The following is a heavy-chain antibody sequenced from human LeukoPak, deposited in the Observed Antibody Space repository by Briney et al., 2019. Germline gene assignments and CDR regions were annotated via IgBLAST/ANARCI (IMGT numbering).Heavy chain of an antibody. D-gene: IGHD6-19*01. Sequence: GGSLRLSCAASGFTFSSYAMSWVRQAPGKGLEWVSAISGSGGSTYYADSLKGRFTISRDNSKNTVYLQMNSLRAEGTAVYYCARGAYSSGWAYFDHWGQGTLVTVSS. CDR1: GFTFSSYA. V-gene: IGHV3-23*01. CDR3: ARGAYSSGWAYFDH. CDR2: ISGSGGST. J-gene: IGHJ4*02.